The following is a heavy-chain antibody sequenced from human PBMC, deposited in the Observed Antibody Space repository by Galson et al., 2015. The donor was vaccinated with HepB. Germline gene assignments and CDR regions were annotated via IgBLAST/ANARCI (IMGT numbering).Heavy chain of an antibody. J-gene: IGHJ4*02. Sequence: QSGAEVKEPGESLKISCKGSGYSFTTYYIGWVRQVPGKGLEFMGVIYPGDSRTTYSPSVQGQVTISADKSTSTAYLQWGSLKASDTAMYYCARADYGSGKYFDQWGQGTLVTVSS. V-gene: IGHV5-51*03. CDR1: GYSFTTYY. D-gene: IGHD3-10*01. CDR3: ARADYGSGKYFDQ. CDR2: IYPGDSRT.